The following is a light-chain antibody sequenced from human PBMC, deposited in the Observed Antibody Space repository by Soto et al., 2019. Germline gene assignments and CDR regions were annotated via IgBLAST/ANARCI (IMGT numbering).Light chain of an antibody. CDR1: SSDVGGYNY. CDR2: EVS. CDR3: SSYTSSSTLLYV. V-gene: IGLV2-14*01. J-gene: IGLJ1*01. Sequence: QSALTQPASVSGSPGQSITISCTGTSSDVGGYNYVSWYQQHPGKAPKLMIYEVSNRPSGVSNRFSGSKSGNTASLTISGLRAEDEADYYCSSYTSSSTLLYVFGTGTKLTVL.